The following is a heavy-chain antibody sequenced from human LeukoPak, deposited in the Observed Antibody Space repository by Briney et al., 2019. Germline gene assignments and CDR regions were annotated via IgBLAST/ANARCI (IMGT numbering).Heavy chain of an antibody. J-gene: IGHJ4*02. Sequence: GGSLRLSCAASGFTFSSYDMHWVRQATGKGLEWVSGIGTSGDTYYPGSVKGRFTISRENAKKSLYLQMNSLRAGDTAVYYCVRAPLGNTNYFDYWGQGTLVTVSS. CDR3: VRAPLGNTNYFDY. CDR2: IGTSGDT. CDR1: GFTFSSYD. V-gene: IGHV3-13*01. D-gene: IGHD7-27*01.